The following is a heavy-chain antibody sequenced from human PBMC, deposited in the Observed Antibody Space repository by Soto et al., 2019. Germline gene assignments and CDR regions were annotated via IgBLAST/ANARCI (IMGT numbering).Heavy chain of an antibody. CDR3: ARDQTGITTSGGGRIDR. J-gene: IGHJ5*02. CDR2: VSFDGSNK. CDR1: GFTFSTHA. V-gene: IGHV3-30-3*01. D-gene: IGHD6-13*01. Sequence: QVQLVESGGGVVQPGRSLRLSCAASGFTFSTHAMHWVRQAPGKGLECVAIVSFDGSNKYYGDSVKGRFTISRDNYKNTLYLQMSGMTPEDTAFYYCARDQTGITTSGGGRIDRWGQGTLVTVSS.